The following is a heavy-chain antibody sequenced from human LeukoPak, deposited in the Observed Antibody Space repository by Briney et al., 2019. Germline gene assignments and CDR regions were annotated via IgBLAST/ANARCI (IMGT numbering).Heavy chain of an antibody. J-gene: IGHJ4*02. D-gene: IGHD4-17*01. CDR3: AKDGYGVLDY. CDR1: GFTFSNYV. V-gene: IGHV3-23*01. Sequence: GGSLRLSCAASGFTFSNYVMSWVRQAPGKGLEWVSDISGSGGSTHYADSVKGRFTISRENSQNTLYLQMNSLRAEDTAVYYCAKDGYGVLDYWGQGTLDTVSS. CDR2: ISGSGGST.